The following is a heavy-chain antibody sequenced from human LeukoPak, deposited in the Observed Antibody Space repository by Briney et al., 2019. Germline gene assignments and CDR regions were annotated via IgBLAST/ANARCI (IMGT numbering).Heavy chain of an antibody. Sequence: GASVKVSFKASGYTFTGYYMHWVRQAPGQGLEWMGRINPNSGGTNYAQKFQGRVTMTRDTSISTAYMELSRLRSDDTAVYYCARGYSGSYYIRYWGQGTLVTVSS. CDR1: GYTFTGYY. CDR3: ARGYSGSYYIRY. D-gene: IGHD1-26*01. V-gene: IGHV1-2*06. CDR2: INPNSGGT. J-gene: IGHJ4*02.